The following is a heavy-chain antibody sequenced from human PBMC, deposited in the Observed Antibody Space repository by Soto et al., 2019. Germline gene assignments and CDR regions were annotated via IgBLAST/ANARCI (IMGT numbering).Heavy chain of an antibody. D-gene: IGHD3-16*01. V-gene: IGHV1-69*12. Sequence: QVQLEQSAAEVKKPGSSVKVSCKASGGTFGGYGLHWVRQAPGQGLEWMGGIAPLFAPANYAQKFQGRVTITGGASGGNLGLRSLRPDDTAEYFCARGGTWYDQSGRRYHYTAKLGSWGPGTLVTVPS. CDR3: ARGGTWYDQSGRRYHYTAKLGS. CDR1: GGTFGGYG. J-gene: IGHJ4*02. CDR2: IAPLFAPA.